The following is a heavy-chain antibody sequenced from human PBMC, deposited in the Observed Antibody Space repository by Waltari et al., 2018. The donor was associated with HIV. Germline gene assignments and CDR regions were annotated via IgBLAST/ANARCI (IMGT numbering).Heavy chain of an antibody. J-gene: IGHJ5*02. Sequence: EVQLVESGGGLVQPGRSLRLSCAAAGFTFDDYARHWLRQVPGKGLEWVSVISWNGGGIGYADSLKGPFTISRDTAKNSLYLNMNSPRAEDTAMYYCAKDRSGNYYNPWFDPWGQGTLVTVSS. D-gene: IGHD3-10*01. CDR3: AKDRSGNYYNPWFDP. CDR2: ISWNGGGI. V-gene: IGHV3-9*01. CDR1: GFTFDDYA.